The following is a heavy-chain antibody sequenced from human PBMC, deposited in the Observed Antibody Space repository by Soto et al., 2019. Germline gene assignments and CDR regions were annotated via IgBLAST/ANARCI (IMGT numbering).Heavy chain of an antibody. Sequence: SETLALTCAVSGGSISGTTYSWSWIRQPPGKGLEWFGYIYDSGNTYYNPSLKRQFSISVDRPKNQFSLKLSSVTAADTAVYYCARGQGAAAGHSDFXYWGQGALVXVSS. V-gene: IGHV4-30-2*01. D-gene: IGHD6-13*01. CDR1: GGSISGTTYS. CDR3: ARGQGAAAGHSDFXY. CDR2: IYDSGNT. J-gene: IGHJ4*02.